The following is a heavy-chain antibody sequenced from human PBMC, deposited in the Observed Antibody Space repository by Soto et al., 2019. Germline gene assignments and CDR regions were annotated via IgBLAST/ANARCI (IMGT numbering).Heavy chain of an antibody. CDR3: ARGKAVTAEIYNWFDT. CDR2: INPNSGGT. J-gene: IGHJ5*02. CDR1: GGTLSGYY. Sequence: ASVKVSCKASGGTLSGYYMHWVRQAPGQGLEWMGWINPNSGGTNHAQKFEARVTMTRDTSISTVYMELRRLRSDDTAVYFCARGKAVTAEIYNWFDTWGQGTQVTVSS. V-gene: IGHV1-2*02.